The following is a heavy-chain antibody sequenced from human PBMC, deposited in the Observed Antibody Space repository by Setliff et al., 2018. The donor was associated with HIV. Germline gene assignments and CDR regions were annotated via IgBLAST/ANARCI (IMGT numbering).Heavy chain of an antibody. CDR1: GFTFTSSA. CDR3: AGPRGDEAFDI. Sequence: SVKVSCKASGFTFTSSAVQWVRQAPGQGLEWMGQVITILDITSYAQKFQGRVTITADESTNTMYMELSSLRSDDTAVYYCAGPRGDEAFDIWGQGTMVTVSS. V-gene: IGHV1-69*10. D-gene: IGHD3-10*01. J-gene: IGHJ3*02. CDR2: VITILDIT.